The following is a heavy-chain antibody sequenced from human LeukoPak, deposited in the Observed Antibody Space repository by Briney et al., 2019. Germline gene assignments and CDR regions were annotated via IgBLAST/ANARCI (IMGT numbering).Heavy chain of an antibody. J-gene: IGHJ4*02. CDR3: ARDGFLWGVDY. CDR1: GGSISSSSYY. Sequence: PSETLSLTCTVSGGSISSSSYYWGWIRQPPGKGLEWIGSIYYSGSTYYNPSLKSRVTISVDTSKNQFSLKLSSVTAADTAVYYCARDGFLWGVDYWGQGTLVTVSS. D-gene: IGHD2/OR15-2a*01. V-gene: IGHV4-39*07. CDR2: IYYSGST.